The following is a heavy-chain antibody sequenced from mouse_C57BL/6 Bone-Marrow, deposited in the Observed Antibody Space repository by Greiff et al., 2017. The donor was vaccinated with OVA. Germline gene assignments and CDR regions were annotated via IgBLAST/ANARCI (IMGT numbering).Heavy chain of an antibody. CDR3: AYDGYYWFAY. V-gene: IGHV1-64*01. Sequence: VQLQQPGAELVKPGASVKLSCKASGYTFTSYWMHWVKQRPGQGLEWIGMIHPNSGSTNYNEKFKSKATLTVDTSSSTAYMQLSSLTSEDSAVYYCAYDGYYWFAYWGQGTLVTVSA. CDR1: GYTFTSYW. CDR2: IHPNSGST. D-gene: IGHD2-3*01. J-gene: IGHJ3*01.